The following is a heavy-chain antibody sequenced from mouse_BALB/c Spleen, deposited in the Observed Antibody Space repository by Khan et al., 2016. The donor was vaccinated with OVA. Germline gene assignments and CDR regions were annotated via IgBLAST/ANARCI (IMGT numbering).Heavy chain of an antibody. J-gene: IGHJ4*01. CDR2: IPYSGST. D-gene: IGHD2-12*01. V-gene: IGHV3-2*02. CDR3: ARDSSRYNYAMDY. CDR1: GYSITSDYA. Sequence: VQLKESGPGLVKPSPSLSLTCTVTGYSITSDYAWNWIRQFPGNKLEWMGYIPYSGSTNYNQALKSRTSFTRDKSNNQSFLQLNFVTTEDTATYYCARDSSRYNYAMDYWGQGTSVTVSS.